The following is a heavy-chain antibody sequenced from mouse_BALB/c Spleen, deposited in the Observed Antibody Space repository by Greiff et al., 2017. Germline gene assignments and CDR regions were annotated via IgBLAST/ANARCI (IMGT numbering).Heavy chain of an antibody. Sequence: EVKVVESGGGLVKPGGSLKLSCAASGFTFSSYAMSWVRQTPEKRLEWVATISSGGSYTYYPDSVKGRFTISRDNAKNTLYLQMSSLRSEDTAMYYCAGYYGSSYGFAYWGQGTLVTVSA. J-gene: IGHJ3*01. D-gene: IGHD1-1*01. CDR1: GFTFSSYA. CDR3: AGYYGSSYGFAY. CDR2: ISSGGSYT. V-gene: IGHV5-9-3*01.